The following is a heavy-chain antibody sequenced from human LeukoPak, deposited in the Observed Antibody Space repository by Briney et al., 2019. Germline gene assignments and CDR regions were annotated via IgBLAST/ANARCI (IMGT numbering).Heavy chain of an antibody. V-gene: IGHV3-11*04. CDR2: ISRSGSTI. CDR3: AELGITMIGGV. Sequence: GGSLRLSCAASGFTFSDYNMRWIRQAPGKGLEWVSSISRSGSTIYYADSVKGRFTISRDNAKNSLYLQMSSLRAEDTAVYYCAELGITMIGGVWGKGTTVTISS. D-gene: IGHD3-10*02. J-gene: IGHJ6*04. CDR1: GFTFSDYN.